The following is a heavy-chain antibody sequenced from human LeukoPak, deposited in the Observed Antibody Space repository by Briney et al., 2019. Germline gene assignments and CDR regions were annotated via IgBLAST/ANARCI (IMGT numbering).Heavy chain of an antibody. V-gene: IGHV1-69*13. CDR2: IIPIFGTA. Sequence: SVKVSCKASGGTFRSYAISWVRQAPGQGLEWMGGIIPIFGTANYAQKFQGRVTITADESTSTAYMELSSLRSEDTAVYYCAREGYCSSTSCYSSFDYWGQGTLVTVSS. J-gene: IGHJ4*02. CDR1: GGTFRSYA. D-gene: IGHD2-2*01. CDR3: AREGYCSSTSCYSSFDY.